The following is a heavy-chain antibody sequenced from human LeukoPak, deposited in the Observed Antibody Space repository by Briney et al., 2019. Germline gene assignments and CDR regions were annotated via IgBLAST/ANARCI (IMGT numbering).Heavy chain of an antibody. J-gene: IGHJ3*02. Sequence: ASVKFSCKASGYTFTSYYMHWVRQAPGQGLEWMGLINPSGGSTSYAQKFQGRVTMTRDTSTTTVYMELSSLRSEDTAVYYCARVQVLRYFDWFDAFDIWGQGTMVTVSS. CDR1: GYTFTSYY. CDR3: ARVQVLRYFDWFDAFDI. CDR2: INPSGGST. V-gene: IGHV1-46*01. D-gene: IGHD3-9*01.